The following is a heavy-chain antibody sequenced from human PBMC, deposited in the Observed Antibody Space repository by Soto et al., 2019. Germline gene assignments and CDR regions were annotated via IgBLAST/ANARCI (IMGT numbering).Heavy chain of an antibody. D-gene: IGHD1-26*01. CDR3: ATVGSGELGNFDS. CDR2: IGGGGSST. Sequence: EVQLLESGGGLVQPRGSLRLSCAATGITFSTYAMSWVRQAPGKGLEWVSAIGGGGSSTYYTDSVKGRFTISRDNSKNTLYVQMNSLRAEDTAVYYCATVGSGELGNFDSWGLGTLVTVSS. J-gene: IGHJ4*02. CDR1: GITFSTYA. V-gene: IGHV3-23*01.